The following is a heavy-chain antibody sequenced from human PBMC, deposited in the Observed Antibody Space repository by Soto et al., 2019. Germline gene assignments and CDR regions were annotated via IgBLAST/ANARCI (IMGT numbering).Heavy chain of an antibody. V-gene: IGHV1-8*01. CDR2: MNPKSGNT. CDR3: VRVYGEIDY. J-gene: IGHJ4*02. D-gene: IGHD4-17*01. Sequence: QVQLVKSGAEVKKPGASVKVSCKASGYTFTNYDINWVRQATGQGLEWMGWMNPKSGNTGYAQQFQGRVTMTRSTSISTAYMELSSLGSEDTAIYYCVRVYGEIDYWGQGTLVTVSS. CDR1: GYTFTNYD.